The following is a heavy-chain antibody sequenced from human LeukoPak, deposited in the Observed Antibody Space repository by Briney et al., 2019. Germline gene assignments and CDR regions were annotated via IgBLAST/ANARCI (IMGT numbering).Heavy chain of an antibody. Sequence: GGSLRLSCAASGFTFSNYNLNWVRRAPGKGLEWVSYISDGSSTIYYADSVRGRFTISRDNAKNSLYLQINSLRDEDTAVYYCARETVGLDYWGQGTLVTVSS. CDR3: ARETVGLDY. V-gene: IGHV3-48*02. J-gene: IGHJ4*02. D-gene: IGHD4-23*01. CDR1: GFTFSNYN. CDR2: ISDGSSTI.